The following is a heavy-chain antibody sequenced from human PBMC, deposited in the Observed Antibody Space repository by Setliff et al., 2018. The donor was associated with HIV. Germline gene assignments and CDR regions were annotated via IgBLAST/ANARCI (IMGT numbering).Heavy chain of an antibody. J-gene: IGHJ4*02. D-gene: IGHD3-10*01. CDR1: GDSIRGYY. Sequence: KPSETLSLTCTVSGDSIRGYYWSWIRQPPGKGLEWMGYVFYTGFAASNPSLKTRLTISVDTSKSQFSLRLTSVTAADTAVYFCARLTDDSFGLGIGSGIHYFSQWGQGSLVTVSS. CDR2: VFYTGFA. V-gene: IGHV4-59*08. CDR3: ARLTDDSFGLGIGSGIHYFSQ.